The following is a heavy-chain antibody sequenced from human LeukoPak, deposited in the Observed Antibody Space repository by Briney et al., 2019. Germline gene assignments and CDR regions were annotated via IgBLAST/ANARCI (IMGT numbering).Heavy chain of an antibody. D-gene: IGHD3-16*01. CDR3: ARDQVLRGSYRTYYCGMDV. V-gene: IGHV3-53*01. Sequence: PGGSLRLSCAASGFAVSSNYMSWVRQPPGKGLEWVSVMHSDGSTYYADSVKGRFTISRDNLKNTLSLQMDSLRGEDTAVNYCARDQVLRGSYRTYYCGMDVWGKGATVTVSS. CDR1: GFAVSSNY. CDR2: MHSDGST. J-gene: IGHJ6*01.